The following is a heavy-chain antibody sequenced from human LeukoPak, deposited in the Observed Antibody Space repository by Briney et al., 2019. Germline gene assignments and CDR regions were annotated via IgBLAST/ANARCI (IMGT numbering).Heavy chain of an antibody. V-gene: IGHV3-23*01. Sequence: GGCLRLSCAASVFSFTSYAMSWVRQAPGKGLEWLSRISESDGTTHYADSVQGRFTISRDNSENTLFLQMISLRVDDTAVYYCAKGGWLDNWGQGTLVTVSS. CDR2: ISESDGTT. D-gene: IGHD2-15*01. CDR1: VFSFTSYA. CDR3: AKGGWLDN. J-gene: IGHJ4*02.